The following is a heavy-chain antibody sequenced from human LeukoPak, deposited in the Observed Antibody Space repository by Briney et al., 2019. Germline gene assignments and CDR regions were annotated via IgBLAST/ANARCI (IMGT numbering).Heavy chain of an antibody. CDR2: VDPEDGET. CDR3: AILAYCGGDCPFDY. V-gene: IGHV1-69-2*01. Sequence: GATAKISCKVSGYTFTDYYMHWVQQAPGKGLEWMGLVDPEDGETIYAEKFQGRVTITADTSTDTAYMELSSLRSEDTAVYYCAILAYCGGDCPFDYWGQGTLVTVSS. J-gene: IGHJ4*02. CDR1: GYTFTDYY. D-gene: IGHD2-21*01.